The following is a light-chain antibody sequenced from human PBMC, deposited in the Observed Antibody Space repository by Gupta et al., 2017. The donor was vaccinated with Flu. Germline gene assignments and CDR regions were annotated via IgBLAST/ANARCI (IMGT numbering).Light chain of an antibody. CDR3: QQEDSSSYT. J-gene: IGKJ2*01. CDR1: QNVNNNF. Sequence: TGCWATGNSDSSSCCAEQNVNNNFLAWYQQKPGQPPQLLIYGASSRASGVPDRFSGSGCGTEFTLTISSRQPEDFAVYYCQQEDSSSYTFGQGTXVEIK. CDR2: GAS. V-gene: IGKV3-20*01.